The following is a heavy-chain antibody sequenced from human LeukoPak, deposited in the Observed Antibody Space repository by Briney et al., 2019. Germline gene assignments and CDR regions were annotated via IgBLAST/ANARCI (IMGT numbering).Heavy chain of an antibody. CDR2: ISYDGPNK. Sequence: GGSLRLSCAASGFTFSSYAMHWVRQAPGKGLEWVAAISYDGPNKYYVDSVKGRFTISRDNSKNTLYLQMNSLRAEDTAVYYCASTNYDISSWGQGTLVTVSS. CDR3: ASTNYDISS. V-gene: IGHV3-30*04. J-gene: IGHJ5*02. CDR1: GFTFSSYA. D-gene: IGHD3-9*01.